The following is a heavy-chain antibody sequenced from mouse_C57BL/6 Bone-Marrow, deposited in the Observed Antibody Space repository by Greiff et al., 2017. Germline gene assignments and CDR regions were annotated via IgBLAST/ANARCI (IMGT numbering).Heavy chain of an antibody. J-gene: IGHJ4*01. Sequence: VQLQQPGAELVKPGASVKMSCKASGYTFTSYWITWVKQRPGQGLEWIGDIYPGSGSTNYTEKFKSKATLTVDTSSSTAYMQLSSLTSEDSAVYYCARVGRRWYFAKGCWGQRTSVTAAS. V-gene: IGHV1-55*01. CDR3: ARVGRRWYFAKGC. CDR2: IYPGSGST. D-gene: IGHD4-1*01. CDR1: GYTFTSYW.